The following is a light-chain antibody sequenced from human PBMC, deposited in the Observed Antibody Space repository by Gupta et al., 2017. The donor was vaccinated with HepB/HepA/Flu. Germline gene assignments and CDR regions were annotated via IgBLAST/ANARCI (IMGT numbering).Light chain of an antibody. Sequence: DIQMTQSPSSLSASVGDRVTITCRASQSVSTYLNWYQQKPGKAPKLLIYGSSSLQSGVPSRFSGSGYGTDFTLTISSRQPEDFATYYCHHSDNYPLPTFGPGTKIEIK. CDR1: QSVSTY. CDR2: GSS. J-gene: IGKJ2*01. V-gene: IGKV1-39*01. CDR3: HHSDNYPLPT.